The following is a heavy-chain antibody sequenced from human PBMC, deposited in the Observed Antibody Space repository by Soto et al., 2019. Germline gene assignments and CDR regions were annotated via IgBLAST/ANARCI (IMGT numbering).Heavy chain of an antibody. Sequence: SETLSLTCAVYGGSFSGYYWGWIRQPPGKGLEWIGSMYYGGSTNYNPSLKSRVTISVDTSKSQFSLKLTSVAAADTAVYYCARHAAYVPEGGMGVWGQGITVTVSS. J-gene: IGHJ6*02. V-gene: IGHV4-34*01. CDR2: MYYGGST. CDR1: GGSFSGYY. D-gene: IGHD2-2*01. CDR3: ARHAAYVPEGGMGV.